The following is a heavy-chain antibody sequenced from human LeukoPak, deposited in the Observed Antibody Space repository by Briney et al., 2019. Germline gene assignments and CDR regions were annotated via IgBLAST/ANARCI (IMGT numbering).Heavy chain of an antibody. Sequence: GGSLRLSCAASGFTFSTYWMHWVRQAPGKGLVWVSRISTDGTSTNYADSVKGRFTISRDNGNNTLYLRMNSLRAEDTAVYYCARTIGSKNAFDIWGQGTMVTVSS. D-gene: IGHD3-9*01. CDR2: ISTDGTST. J-gene: IGHJ3*02. V-gene: IGHV3-74*01. CDR1: GFTFSTYW. CDR3: ARTIGSKNAFDI.